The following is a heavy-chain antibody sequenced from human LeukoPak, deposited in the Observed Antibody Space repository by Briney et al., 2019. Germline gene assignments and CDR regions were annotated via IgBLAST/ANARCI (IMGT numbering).Heavy chain of an antibody. V-gene: IGHV1-3*01. J-gene: IGHJ6*02. Sequence: ASVKVSCKAAGYTFTSYAMHWVRQAPGQRLEWMGWINAGNGNTKYSQKFTGRVTITRDTSASTAYMELRSLRSEDTAVYYCARAIAAADPYYYYGMDVWGQGTTVTVSS. D-gene: IGHD6-13*01. CDR3: ARAIAAADPYYYYGMDV. CDR1: GYTFTSYA. CDR2: INAGNGNT.